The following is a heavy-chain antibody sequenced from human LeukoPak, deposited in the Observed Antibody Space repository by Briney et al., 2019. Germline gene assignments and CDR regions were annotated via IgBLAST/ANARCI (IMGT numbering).Heavy chain of an antibody. D-gene: IGHD3-3*01. CDR2: ISGSGGST. CDR1: GFTFSDYY. V-gene: IGHV3-23*01. J-gene: IGHJ4*02. Sequence: GGSLRLSCAASGFTFSDYYMSWVRQAPGKGLEWVSAISGSGGSTYYADSVKGRFTISRDNSKNTLYLQMNSLRAEDTAVYYCAKDASLEWSIDYWGQGTLVTVSS. CDR3: AKDASLEWSIDY.